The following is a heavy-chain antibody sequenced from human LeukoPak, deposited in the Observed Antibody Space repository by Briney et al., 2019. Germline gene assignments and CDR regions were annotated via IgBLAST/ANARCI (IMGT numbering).Heavy chain of an antibody. CDR3: ARGGRITMFGVVIMRGAFDI. Sequence: PSETLSLTCTVSGGSISSSSYYWGWIRQPPGKGLEWIGSIYYSGSTYYNPSLKSRVTISVDTSKNQFSLKLSSVTAADTAVYYCARGGRITMFGVVIMRGAFDIWGQGTMVTVSS. D-gene: IGHD3-3*01. J-gene: IGHJ3*02. CDR1: GGSISSSSYY. V-gene: IGHV4-39*07. CDR2: IYYSGST.